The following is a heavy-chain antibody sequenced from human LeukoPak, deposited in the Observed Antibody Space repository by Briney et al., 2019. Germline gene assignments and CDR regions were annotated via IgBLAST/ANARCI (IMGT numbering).Heavy chain of an antibody. Sequence: GGSLRLSCAASGFTFSNYGMHWVRQAPGKGLEWVTFMLYKYYASSVKGRFTISRDNAKNSLYLQMNSLRAEDTALYYCAKDILYSSGWSRGFDPWGQGTLVTVSS. V-gene: IGHV3-30*02. J-gene: IGHJ5*02. CDR1: GFTFSNYG. D-gene: IGHD6-19*01. CDR2: MLYK. CDR3: AKDILYSSGWSRGFDP.